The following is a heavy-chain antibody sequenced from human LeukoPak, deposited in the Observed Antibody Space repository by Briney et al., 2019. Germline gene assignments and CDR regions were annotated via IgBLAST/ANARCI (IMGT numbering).Heavy chain of an antibody. Sequence: GGSLRLSCAASGFTLSSYAMHWVRQAPGKGLEWVAVISYDGSNKYYADSVKGRFTISRDNSKNTLYLQMNSLRAEDTAVYYCARPYGTASRGAFDIWGQGTMVIVSS. CDR2: ISYDGSNK. CDR3: ARPYGTASRGAFDI. J-gene: IGHJ3*02. V-gene: IGHV3-30-3*01. CDR1: GFTLSSYA. D-gene: IGHD6-6*01.